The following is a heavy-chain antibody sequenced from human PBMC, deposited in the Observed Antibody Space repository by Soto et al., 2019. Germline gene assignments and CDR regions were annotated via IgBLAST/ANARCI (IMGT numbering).Heavy chain of an antibody. CDR2: IYYSGST. CDR1: GGSISSGGYY. J-gene: IGHJ6*02. D-gene: IGHD6-13*01. CDR3: AREGGASIAAAGINHYYYVMDV. Sequence: SETLSLTCTVSGGSISSGGYYWSWIRQHPGKGLEWIGYIYYSGSTYYNPSLKSRVTISVDTSKNQFSLKLSSVTAADTAVYYCAREGGASIAAAGINHYYYVMDVWGQGTTVTVSS. V-gene: IGHV4-31*03.